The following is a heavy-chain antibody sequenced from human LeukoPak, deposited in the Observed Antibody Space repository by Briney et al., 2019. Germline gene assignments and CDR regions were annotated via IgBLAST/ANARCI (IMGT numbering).Heavy chain of an antibody. J-gene: IGHJ4*02. CDR3: ARYRGYYGSGSFRPGSVDY. CDR2: IYYSGST. D-gene: IGHD3-10*01. Sequence: PSETLSLTCTVSGGSMSSSSYYWGWMRQPPGKGLEWIGSIYYSGSTYYNPSLKSRVTISVDTSKNQFSLKLSSVTAADTALYYCARYRGYYGSGSFRPGSVDYWGQGTLVTVSS. V-gene: IGHV4-39*01. CDR1: GGSMSSSSYY.